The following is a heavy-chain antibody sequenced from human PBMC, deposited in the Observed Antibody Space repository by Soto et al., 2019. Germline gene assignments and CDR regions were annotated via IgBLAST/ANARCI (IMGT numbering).Heavy chain of an antibody. Sequence: PSETLSLTCTVSGGSISSSSYYWGWIRQPPGKGLEWIGSIYYSGSTYYNPSLKSRVTISVDTSKNQFSLKLSSVTAADTAVYYCARGSYYDSSGPGGPSDYWGQGTLVTVSS. CDR1: GGSISSSSYY. V-gene: IGHV4-39*01. CDR3: ARGSYYDSSGPGGPSDY. J-gene: IGHJ4*02. D-gene: IGHD3-22*01. CDR2: IYYSGST.